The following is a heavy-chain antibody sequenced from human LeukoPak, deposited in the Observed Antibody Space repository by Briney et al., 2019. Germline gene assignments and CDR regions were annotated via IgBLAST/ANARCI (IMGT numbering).Heavy chain of an antibody. CDR3: ARCRTQYSNYYYYMDV. V-gene: IGHV4-39*01. J-gene: IGHJ6*03. CDR1: GGSLSSSSYY. D-gene: IGHD4-11*01. CDR2: IYYSGST. Sequence: SETLSLTCTVSGGSLSSSSYYWGWIRQPPGKGLEWIGSIYYSGSTYYNPSLKSRVTISVDTSKNQFSLKLSSVTAADTAVYYCARCRTQYSNYYYYMDVWGKGTTITVPS.